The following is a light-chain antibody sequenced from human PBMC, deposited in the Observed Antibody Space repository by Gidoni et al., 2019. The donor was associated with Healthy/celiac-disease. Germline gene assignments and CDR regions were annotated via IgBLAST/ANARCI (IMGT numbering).Light chain of an antibody. Sequence: EIVLTQSPGTLSLSPGERATLSCRASQSVSSSYLAWYQQKPGQAPRLLIYGASSRATGIPDRFSGSGSGTDFKLTISRLEPEDFAVYYCQQYGSSPGTFGGGTKVEIK. CDR1: QSVSSSY. V-gene: IGKV3-20*01. J-gene: IGKJ4*01. CDR3: QQYGSSPGT. CDR2: GAS.